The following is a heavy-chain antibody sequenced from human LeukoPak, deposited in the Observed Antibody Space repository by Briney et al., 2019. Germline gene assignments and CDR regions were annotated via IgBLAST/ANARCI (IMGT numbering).Heavy chain of an antibody. CDR3: APGAYDY. CDR2: INSDGSTT. J-gene: IGHJ4*02. V-gene: IGHV3-74*01. D-gene: IGHD1-1*01. Sequence: GGSPRLSCAAAGFTFSNYWMHWVRQAPGKGLVWVSRINSDGSTTDYADSVKGRFTISRDNAKNTLYLQMNSLRAEDTALYYCAPGAYDYWGQGTLVAVSS. CDR1: GFTFSNYW.